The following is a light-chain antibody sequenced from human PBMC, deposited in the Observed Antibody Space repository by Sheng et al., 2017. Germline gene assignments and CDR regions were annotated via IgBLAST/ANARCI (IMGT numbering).Light chain of an antibody. CDR1: QSISNY. CDR3: QQYNSFSWT. Sequence: DIQMTQSPSSLSASVGDRVTITCRSSQSISNYVNWYQQKPGEAPKVLINAASRLQSGVPSRFSGSGSGTEFTLTISSLQPDDFATYYCQQYNSFSWTFGQGTKVEIK. J-gene: IGKJ1*01. CDR2: AAS. V-gene: IGKV1-16*01.